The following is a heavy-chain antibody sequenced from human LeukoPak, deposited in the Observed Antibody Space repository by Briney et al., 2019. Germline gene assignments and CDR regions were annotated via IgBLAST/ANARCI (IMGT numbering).Heavy chain of an antibody. CDR3: AKASQWLGFDY. Sequence: GGSLSLSCSAYGFTFSSYAMSWVRQGPGKGLEWVSAISGSGGTTYYADSVKGRFTISRDNSKDTLYLQMNSLRAEDTAVYYCAKASQWLGFDYWGQGTLVTVSS. J-gene: IGHJ4*02. V-gene: IGHV3-23*01. CDR1: GFTFSSYA. CDR2: ISGSGGTT. D-gene: IGHD6-19*01.